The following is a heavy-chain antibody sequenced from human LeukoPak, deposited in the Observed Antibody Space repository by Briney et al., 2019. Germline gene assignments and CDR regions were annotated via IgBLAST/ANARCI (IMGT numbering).Heavy chain of an antibody. Sequence: ASVKVSCKASGYTFTSYGISWVRQAPGQGLEWMGWISAYNGNTNYAQKLQGRVTMTTDTSTSTAYMELRSLRSDDTAVYYCAREIAARQRPNWFDPWGQGTLVTVSS. J-gene: IGHJ5*02. CDR3: AREIAARQRPNWFDP. CDR2: ISAYNGNT. V-gene: IGHV1-18*01. D-gene: IGHD6-6*01. CDR1: GYTFTSYG.